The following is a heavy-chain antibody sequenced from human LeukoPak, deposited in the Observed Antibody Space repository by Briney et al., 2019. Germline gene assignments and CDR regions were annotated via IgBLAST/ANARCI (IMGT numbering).Heavy chain of an antibody. Sequence: SVKVSCKASGGTFSSYAISWLRQAPGQGLEWMGVIIPIFGTANYAQKFQGRVTITADESTSTAYMELSSLRSEDTAVYYCATPHIVVVPAAMEDYYYGMDVWGKGTTVTVSS. D-gene: IGHD2-2*01. V-gene: IGHV1-69*13. J-gene: IGHJ6*04. CDR3: ATPHIVVVPAAMEDYYYGMDV. CDR1: GGTFSSYA. CDR2: IIPIFGTA.